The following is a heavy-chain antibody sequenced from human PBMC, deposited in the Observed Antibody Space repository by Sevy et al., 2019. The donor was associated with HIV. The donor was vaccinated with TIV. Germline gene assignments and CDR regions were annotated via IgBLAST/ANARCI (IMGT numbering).Heavy chain of an antibody. V-gene: IGHV3-30*04. CDR2: TSYDGGHQ. J-gene: IGHJ1*01. D-gene: IGHD1-26*01. CDR3: ARGENDDEFFQY. Sequence: GGSLRLSCTVSGFIFSNFAMHWVRQAPGKGLEWVAVTSYDGGHQYYADSVKGRFTVSRDNSRNILSLEMSSLRRDDTAVYYCARGENDDEFFQYWGQGTLVTVSS. CDR1: GFIFSNFA.